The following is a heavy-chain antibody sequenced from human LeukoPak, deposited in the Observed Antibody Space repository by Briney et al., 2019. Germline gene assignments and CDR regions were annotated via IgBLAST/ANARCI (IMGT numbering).Heavy chain of an antibody. J-gene: IGHJ4*02. V-gene: IGHV3-21*01. D-gene: IGHD3-22*01. Sequence: GGSLRLSCVGSGFIFRSYAVTWVRQAPGKGLEWVSSITANGDATYYADSVKGRFTISRDNAKNSLYLQMNSLRAEDTAVYYCARDYDSSGLFDYWGQGTLVTVSS. CDR1: GFIFRSYA. CDR2: ITANGDAT. CDR3: ARDYDSSGLFDY.